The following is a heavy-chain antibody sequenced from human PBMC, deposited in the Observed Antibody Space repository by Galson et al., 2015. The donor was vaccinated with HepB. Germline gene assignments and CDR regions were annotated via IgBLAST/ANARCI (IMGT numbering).Heavy chain of an antibody. CDR1: GFSLTTRGSC. D-gene: IGHD2-2*01. J-gene: IGHJ3*02. V-gene: IGHV2-70*11. CDR3: ARSRGYCSSTSCYSGPFDI. Sequence: PALVKPTQTLTLTCTFSGFSLTTRGSCVSWIRQPQGKALEWLARVDWDDDKYYTTSLKTRLTISRDTSENQVVLSVTNMDPADTATYYCARSRGYCSSTSCYSGPFDIWGQGTMVTVSS. CDR2: VDWDDDK.